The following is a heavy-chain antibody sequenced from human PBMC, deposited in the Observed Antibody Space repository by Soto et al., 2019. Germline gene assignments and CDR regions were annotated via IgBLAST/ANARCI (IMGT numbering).Heavy chain of an antibody. CDR2: IYHSGST. D-gene: IGHD3-10*01. J-gene: IGHJ6*02. V-gene: IGHV4-31*03. Sequence: QVQLQESGPGLVKSSQNLSLTCTVSGGSISSGGNYWSWIRQHPGKGLEWIGSIYHSGSTYYNPSLMSRVTISVDTSKNQSSPKLNSVTAADTAVDYCARARMVRGVIYYYGMDVWGQGTTVTVSS. CDR3: ARARMVRGVIYYYGMDV. CDR1: GGSISSGGNY.